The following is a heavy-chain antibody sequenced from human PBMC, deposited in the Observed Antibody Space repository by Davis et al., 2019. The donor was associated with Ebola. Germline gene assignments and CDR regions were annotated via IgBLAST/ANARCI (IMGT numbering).Heavy chain of an antibody. CDR3: ARAQFPTTSDH. D-gene: IGHD1-1*01. CDR1: GYTFTNYG. J-gene: IGHJ4*02. V-gene: IGHV1-18*04. CDR2: INPHNGNT. Sequence: ASVKVSCKASGYTFTNYGITWVRQAPGQGLEWMGWINPHNGNTNYAQNVQGRVIMTTDTATTTAYMEVGGLRSDDTAVYYCARAQFPTTSDHWGQGTLVTISS.